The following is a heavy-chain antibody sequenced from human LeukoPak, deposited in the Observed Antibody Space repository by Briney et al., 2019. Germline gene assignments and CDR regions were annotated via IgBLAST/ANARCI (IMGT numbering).Heavy chain of an antibody. D-gene: IGHD5-18*01. V-gene: IGHV1-69*05. Sequence: SVKVSCKASGYTFTSYAISWVRQAPGQGLEWMGGIIPIFGTANYAQKFQGRVTITTDESTSTAYMELSSLRSEDTAVYYCARDRGYSYGRFDYWGQGTLVTVSS. J-gene: IGHJ4*02. CDR3: ARDRGYSYGRFDY. CDR1: GYTFTSYA. CDR2: IIPIFGTA.